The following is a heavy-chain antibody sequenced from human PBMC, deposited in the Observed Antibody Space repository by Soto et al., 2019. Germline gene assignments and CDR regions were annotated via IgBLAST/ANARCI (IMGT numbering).Heavy chain of an antibody. CDR3: ARGPRPDYDFWSGSPFDP. V-gene: IGHV3-21*01. Sequence: PGGSLRLSCAASGFTFSSYSMNWVRQAPGKGLEWVSSISSSSSYIYYADSVKGRFTISRDNAKNSLYLQMNSLRAEDTAVYYCARGPRPDYDFWSGSPFDPWGQGTLVTVSS. D-gene: IGHD3-3*01. CDR1: GFTFSSYS. CDR2: ISSSSSYI. J-gene: IGHJ5*02.